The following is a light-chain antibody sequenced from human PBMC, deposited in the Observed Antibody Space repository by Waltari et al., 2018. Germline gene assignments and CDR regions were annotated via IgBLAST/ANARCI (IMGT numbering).Light chain of an antibody. J-gene: IGKJ2*01. Sequence: NVLTQSPGTLSLPPGDRASRSCKASQSLGKNYLDWYQHKPGQAPRLLIYGASSRSAGIPDRFSGSGSGTDFTLTISRLEPEDFAVYYCQQYARSVLYTFGQGTKLEIK. CDR3: QQYARSVLYT. V-gene: IGKV3-20*01. CDR1: QSLGKNY. CDR2: GAS.